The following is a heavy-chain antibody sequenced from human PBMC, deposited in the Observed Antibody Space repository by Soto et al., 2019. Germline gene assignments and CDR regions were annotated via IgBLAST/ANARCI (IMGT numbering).Heavy chain of an antibody. D-gene: IGHD2-2*01. Sequence: QVQLVESGGGVVQPGRSLRLSCAASGFTFGSYGMHWVRQAPGKGLEWVAVIWYDGGNKYYADSVKGRFTISRDNSKNTLYLQMNTWGADDTAVYYCARGSKLGYYGMDVWGQGTTVTVSS. V-gene: IGHV3-33*01. CDR3: ARGSKLGYYGMDV. CDR1: GFTFGSYG. CDR2: IWYDGGNK. J-gene: IGHJ6*02.